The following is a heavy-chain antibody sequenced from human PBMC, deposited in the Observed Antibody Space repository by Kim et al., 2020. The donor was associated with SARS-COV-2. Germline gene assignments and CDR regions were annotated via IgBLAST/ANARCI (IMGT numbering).Heavy chain of an antibody. J-gene: IGHJ4*02. CDR2: IDPSDSYT. D-gene: IGHD2-15*01. CDR1: GYSFTSYW. V-gene: IGHV5-10-1*01. CDR3: ARQEINCSGGSCYSEFDY. Sequence: GESLKISCKGSGYSFTSYWISWVRQMPGKDLEWMGRIDPSDSYTNYSPSFQGHVTISADKSISTAYLQWSSLKASDTAMYYCARQEINCSGGSCYSEFDYWGQGTLVTVSS.